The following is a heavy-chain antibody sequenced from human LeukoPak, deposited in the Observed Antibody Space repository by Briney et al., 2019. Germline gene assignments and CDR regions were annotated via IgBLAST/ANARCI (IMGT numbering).Heavy chain of an antibody. D-gene: IGHD6-19*01. J-gene: IGHJ4*02. CDR2: ISKDGTEK. CDR1: GFTFSNFS. Sequence: TGGSLRLSGATSGFTFSNFSLNSVRQAPGKGLDWMAVISKDGTEKHYADSVKGRFSISRDNSRNTLFLQLNGLRPEDTAIYYCAREGASGWYPYWGQGTLVTVSS. CDR3: AREGASGWYPY. V-gene: IGHV3-30*01.